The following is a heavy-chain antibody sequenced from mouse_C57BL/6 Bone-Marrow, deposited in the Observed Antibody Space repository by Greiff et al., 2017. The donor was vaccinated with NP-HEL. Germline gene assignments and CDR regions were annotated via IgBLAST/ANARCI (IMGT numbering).Heavy chain of an antibody. V-gene: IGHV1-69*01. J-gene: IGHJ1*03. CDR1: GYTFTSYW. D-gene: IGHD1-1*01. CDR3: AREDYYERYFDV. Sequence: QVQLQQPGAELVMPGASVKLSCKASGYTFTSYWMHWVKPRPGQGLEWIGEIDPSDSYTNYNQKFKGKSTLTVDKSSSTAYMQLSSLTSEDSAVYYCAREDYYERYFDVWGTGTTVTVSS. CDR2: IDPSDSYT.